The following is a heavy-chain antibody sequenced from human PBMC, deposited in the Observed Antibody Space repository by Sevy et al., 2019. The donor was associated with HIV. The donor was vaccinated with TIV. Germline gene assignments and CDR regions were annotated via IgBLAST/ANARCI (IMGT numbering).Heavy chain of an antibody. CDR1: GFTFSSYT. D-gene: IGHD6-13*01. J-gene: IGHJ5*02. CDR2: TTGSGRNR. V-gene: IGHV3-48*02. Sequence: GGSLRLSCAASGFTFSSYTMNWVRQSPGRGLEWIAYTTGSGRNRYYADSVKGRFIISRDNAKSSVFLEMNTLRDEDTALYYCAREQLASAGGGLDHWGQGILVTVSS. CDR3: AREQLASAGGGLDH.